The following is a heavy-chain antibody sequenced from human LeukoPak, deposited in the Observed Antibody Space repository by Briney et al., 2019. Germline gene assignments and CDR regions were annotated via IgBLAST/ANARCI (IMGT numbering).Heavy chain of an antibody. D-gene: IGHD3-22*01. J-gene: IGHJ3*02. CDR3: ARGVYDYDSSDYTNAFDI. CDR1: GDSMSDYF. CDR2: AADSGTT. Sequence: SETLSLTCTVSGDSMSDYFWTWIRQPPGKGLEWIGYAADSGTTYYNPSLKSRVTISLDTSKNQFSLKLSSVTAADTAVYYCARGVYDYDSSDYTNAFDIWGQGTMVTVSS. V-gene: IGHV4-59*08.